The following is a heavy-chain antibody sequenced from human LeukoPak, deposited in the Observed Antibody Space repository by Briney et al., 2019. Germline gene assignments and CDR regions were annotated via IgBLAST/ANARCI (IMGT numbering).Heavy chain of an antibody. V-gene: IGHV1-69*02. CDR1: GGTFSSYT. CDR2: IIPILGIA. J-gene: IGHJ4*02. CDR3: ARGGYCSSTSCLTYFDY. Sequence: SVKVSCKASGGTFSSYTISWVRQAPGQGLEWMGRIIPILGIANYAQKFQGRVTITADKSTSTAYVELSSLRSEDTAVYYCARGGYCSSTSCLTYFDYWGQGTLVTVSS. D-gene: IGHD2-2*01.